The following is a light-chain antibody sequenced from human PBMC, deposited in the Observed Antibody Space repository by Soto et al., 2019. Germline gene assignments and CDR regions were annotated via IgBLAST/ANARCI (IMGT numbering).Light chain of an antibody. Sequence: EVVLAQSPGTLSLSPGERATLSCRASQSVTSSFLAWYQQRPGQAPRLLIYGAFRRATGIPDRFSGSGSGTDFTFTISRLEPEDFAVYYCQQYVTSPSTFGPGTKVDIK. V-gene: IGKV3-20*01. CDR2: GAF. CDR3: QQYVTSPST. CDR1: QSVTSSF. J-gene: IGKJ3*01.